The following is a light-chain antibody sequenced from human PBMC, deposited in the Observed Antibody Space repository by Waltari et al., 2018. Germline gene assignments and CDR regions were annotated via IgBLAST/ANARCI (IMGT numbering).Light chain of an antibody. Sequence: SYELTQPPSATVSPGQTARIACSGDALTDQYVHWYQQRPGRAPVVVIYKDTKRPSGIPERFSGSSSGKTVTLTISGVQAEDESDYYCQSADSTGSDVVFGGGTKLTVL. CDR1: ALTDQY. CDR3: QSADSTGSDVV. V-gene: IGLV3-25*03. CDR2: KDT. J-gene: IGLJ2*01.